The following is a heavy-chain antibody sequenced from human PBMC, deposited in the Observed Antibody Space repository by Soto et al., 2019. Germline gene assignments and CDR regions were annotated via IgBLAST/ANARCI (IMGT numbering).Heavy chain of an antibody. V-gene: IGHV3-23*01. CDR1: GFTFSSYA. Sequence: GGSMRLSCAASGFTFSSYAMGWVRQAQGKGLEWVSAISGSGGSTYYADSVKGRFTISRDNSKNTLYLQMNSLRAEDTAVYYCAKSVVVVALKRVYYFDYWGQGTLVTVSS. CDR3: AKSVVVVALKRVYYFDY. J-gene: IGHJ4*02. D-gene: IGHD2-15*01. CDR2: ISGSGGST.